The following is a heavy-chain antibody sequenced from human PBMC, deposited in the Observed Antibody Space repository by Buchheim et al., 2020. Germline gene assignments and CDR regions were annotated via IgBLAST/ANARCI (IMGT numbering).Heavy chain of an antibody. V-gene: IGHV3-7*03. CDR1: GFTFSRYW. CDR3: AKDLGRYGGNSDFDY. D-gene: IGHD4-23*01. CDR2: IKQDGTEK. Sequence: QLVESGGGLVQPGGSLRLSCAASGFTFSRYWMTWVRQAPGKGLEWVANIKQDGTEKYYVDSVKGRFTISRDNAKNSLYLQMNSLRAEDTAVYYCAKDLGRYGGNSDFDYWGQGTL. J-gene: IGHJ4*02.